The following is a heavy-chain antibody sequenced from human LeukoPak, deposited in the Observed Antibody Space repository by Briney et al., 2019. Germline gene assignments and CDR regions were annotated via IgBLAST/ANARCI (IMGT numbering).Heavy chain of an antibody. J-gene: IGHJ4*02. Sequence: GGSLRLSCAASGFTFSGSAMHWVRQASGKGLEWVGRIRSKANSYATAYAASVKGRFTISRDDSKNTAYLQMNSLRAEDTALYYCARDPSRRYDSSGYYQYFDYWGQGALVTVSS. D-gene: IGHD3-22*01. CDR2: IRSKANSYAT. CDR1: GFTFSGSA. V-gene: IGHV3-73*01. CDR3: ARDPSRRYDSSGYYQYFDY.